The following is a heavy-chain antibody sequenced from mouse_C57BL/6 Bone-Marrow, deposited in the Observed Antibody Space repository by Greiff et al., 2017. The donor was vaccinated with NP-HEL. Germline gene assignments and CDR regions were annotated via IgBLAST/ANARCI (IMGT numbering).Heavy chain of an antibody. CDR1: GYTFTSYW. CDR3: ARSYSNSFDY. V-gene: IGHV1-59*01. D-gene: IGHD2-5*01. CDR2: IDPSDSYT. Sequence: QVQLQQPGAELVRPGTSVKLSCKASGYTFTSYWMHWVKQRPGQGLEWIGVIDPSDSYTNYNQKFKGKATLTVDTSSSTAYMQRSSLTSEDSAVYYCARSYSNSFDYWGQGTTLTVSS. J-gene: IGHJ2*01.